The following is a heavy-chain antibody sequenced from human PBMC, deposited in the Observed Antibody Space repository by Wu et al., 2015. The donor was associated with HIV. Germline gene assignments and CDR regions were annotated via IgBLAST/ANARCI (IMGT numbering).Heavy chain of an antibody. V-gene: IGHV1-18*01. CDR1: GYTFSNFG. CDR3: ARGGRPWEXLAY. CDR2: ISTSTGNT. D-gene: IGHD1-26*01. J-gene: IGHJ4*02. Sequence: QVQLVQSGSEVRKPGASVKVSCKASGYTFSNFGFTWVRQAPGQGLEWMGWISTSTGNTNYAQKLQGRVSMTTDTSTRTAYMELKSLTSDDTAVYYCARGGRPWEXLAYWGQGNTGHRRPQ.